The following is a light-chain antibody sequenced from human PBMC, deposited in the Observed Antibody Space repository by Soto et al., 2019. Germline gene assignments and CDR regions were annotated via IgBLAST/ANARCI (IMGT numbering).Light chain of an antibody. CDR3: QQVKSYPRT. J-gene: IGKJ4*01. CDR1: QAITNN. V-gene: IGKV1-9*01. Sequence: DIHLTQSPSSLSASVGARGTITCRASQAITNNLAWYQQKPGNPPKLLIYEESTLHSGVPSRFSGRKVGTQFILTIDSLQPEDFATYYCQQVKSYPRTFGGGTKVEIK. CDR2: EES.